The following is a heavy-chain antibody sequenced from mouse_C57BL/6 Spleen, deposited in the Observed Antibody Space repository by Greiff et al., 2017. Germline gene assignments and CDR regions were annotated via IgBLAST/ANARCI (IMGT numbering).Heavy chain of an antibody. Sequence: VQLKQPGPELVKPGASVKISCKASGYSFTDYNMNWVKQSTGKSLEWIGVINPNYGTTSYNQKFKGKATLTVDQSSSTAYMQLNSLTSEDSAVYYCAREGSSTYAMDDWGQGTSVTVSS. D-gene: IGHD1-1*01. CDR3: AREGSSTYAMDD. V-gene: IGHV1-39*01. CDR2: INPNYGTT. J-gene: IGHJ4*01. CDR1: GYSFTDYN.